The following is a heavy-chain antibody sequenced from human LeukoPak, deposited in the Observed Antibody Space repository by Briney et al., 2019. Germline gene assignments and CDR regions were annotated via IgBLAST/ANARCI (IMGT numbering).Heavy chain of an antibody. CDR3: ATDLLDY. V-gene: IGHV3-15*01. Sequence: GGSLRLSCAAPGFTFNNFWMSWVRQAPGKGLEWIGRIKSQTDGGTADYAAPVKGRFTISRDDSKTTLFLQMNSLKTEDTAMYYCATDLLDYWGRGTLVTVSS. J-gene: IGHJ4*02. CDR1: GFTFNNFW. CDR2: IKSQTDGGTA.